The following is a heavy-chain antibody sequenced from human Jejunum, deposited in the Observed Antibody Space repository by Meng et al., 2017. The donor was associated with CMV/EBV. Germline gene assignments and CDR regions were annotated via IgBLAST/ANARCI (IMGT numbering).Heavy chain of an antibody. CDR2: ISSSDSI. V-gene: IGHV3-48*03. CDR3: ARSLDY. Sequence: SLSLSCAASGFTFSSSHMNCVRPSPVKGLEWVSYISSSDSIYSADSVTGRFTISSDNAKNSLYLQMNSLRAEDTAVYYCARSLDYWGQGTRVTVSS. J-gene: IGHJ4*02. CDR1: GFTFSSSH.